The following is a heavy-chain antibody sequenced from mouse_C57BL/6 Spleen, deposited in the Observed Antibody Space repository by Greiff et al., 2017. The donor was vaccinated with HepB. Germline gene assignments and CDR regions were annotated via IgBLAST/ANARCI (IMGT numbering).Heavy chain of an antibody. CDR1: GYTFTSYW. CDR2: IHPNSGST. J-gene: IGHJ1*03. V-gene: IGHV1-64*01. D-gene: IGHD1-1*01. CDR3: ARSDYGSSPYWYFDV. Sequence: VKLQQPGAELVKPGASVKLSCKASGYTFTSYWMHWVKQRPGQGLEWIGMIHPNSGSTNYNEKFKSKATLTVDKSSSTAYMQLSSLTSEDSAVYYCARSDYGSSPYWYFDVGGTGTTVTVSS.